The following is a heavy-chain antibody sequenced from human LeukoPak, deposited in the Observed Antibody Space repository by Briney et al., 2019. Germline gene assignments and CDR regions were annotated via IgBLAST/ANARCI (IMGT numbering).Heavy chain of an antibody. CDR1: GGSFSGYY. J-gene: IGHJ4*02. CDR2: INHSGST. Sequence: SETLSLTCAVYGGSFSGYYWSWIRQPPGKGLEWIGEINHSGSTNYNPSLKSRVTISVDTSKNQFSLKLSSVTAADTAVYYCARLWADYSNYFFDYWGQGTLVTVSS. CDR3: ARLWADYSNYFFDY. D-gene: IGHD4-11*01. V-gene: IGHV4-34*01.